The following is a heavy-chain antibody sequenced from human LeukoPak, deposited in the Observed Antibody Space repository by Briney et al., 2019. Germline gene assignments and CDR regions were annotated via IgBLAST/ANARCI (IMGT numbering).Heavy chain of an antibody. CDR3: ARTPRYYYYYMDV. Sequence: SETLSLTCAVYGGSFSGYYWSWIRQPPGKGLEWIWEINHSGSTNYSPSLKSRVTISVETSKNQFSLKLSSVTAADTAVYYCARTPRYYYYYMDVWGKGTTVTVSS. V-gene: IGHV4-34*01. CDR1: GGSFSGYY. CDR2: INHSGST. J-gene: IGHJ6*03.